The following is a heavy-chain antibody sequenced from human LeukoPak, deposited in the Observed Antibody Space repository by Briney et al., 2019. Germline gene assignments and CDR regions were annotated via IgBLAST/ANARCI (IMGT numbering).Heavy chain of an antibody. CDR3: ARDYGGSSPFDY. CDR2: ITSSSSYV. J-gene: IGHJ4*02. D-gene: IGHD4-23*01. V-gene: IGHV3-21*01. Sequence: PGGSLRLSCEASGFTFSTYNMNWVRQAPGKRLEWVSSITSSSSYVFYADSVKGRFTISRDNAKNSLYLQMNSLRAEDTAVYYCARDYGGSSPFDYWGQGTLVTVSS. CDR1: GFTFSTYN.